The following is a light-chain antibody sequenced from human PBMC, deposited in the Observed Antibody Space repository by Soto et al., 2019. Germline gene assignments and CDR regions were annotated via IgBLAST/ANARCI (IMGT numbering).Light chain of an antibody. J-gene: IGKJ1*01. CDR3: QQYGSSSWT. Sequence: EMVLTQSPGPLSLSPGERATLSCRASQSVGASYLAWYQQKPGQAPRLLINGASSRATGIPDRFSGSGSGTDFTLTISRLEPEDFAVYYCQQYGSSSWTFGQGTEVEIK. V-gene: IGKV3-20*01. CDR1: QSVGASY. CDR2: GAS.